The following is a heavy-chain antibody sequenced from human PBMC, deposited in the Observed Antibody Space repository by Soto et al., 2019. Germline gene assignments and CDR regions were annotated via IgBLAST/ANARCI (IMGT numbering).Heavy chain of an antibody. V-gene: IGHV1-18*01. CDR3: ARDWRNYVLPDY. Sequence: QVQLVQSGPELTNPGASVKVSCKASGYTFSTFGIAWVRQAPGQGLEWLGWISTDNGDTNYAHNLQDRITMTTDTSTSTAYMELRSLRCDDTATYYCARDWRNYVLPDYRGQGTLVTVSS. CDR1: GYTFSTFG. D-gene: IGHD1-7*01. CDR2: ISTDNGDT. J-gene: IGHJ4*02.